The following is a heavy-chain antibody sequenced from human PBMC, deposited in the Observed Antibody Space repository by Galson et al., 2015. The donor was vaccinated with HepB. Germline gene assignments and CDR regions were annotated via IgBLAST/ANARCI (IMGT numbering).Heavy chain of an antibody. J-gene: IGHJ4*01. V-gene: IGHV3-7*01. CDR3: ARHGINDFWKGYFYY. D-gene: IGHD3-3*01. CDR2: IKEDGSET. Sequence: SLRLSCAASGFTFSSAWLSWVRQSPGKGLEWVANIKEDGSETYYLGSVRGRFTISRDNAKNSVFLQMSSLRAEDTAVYYCARHGINDFWKGYFYYWSQGTQVTVSS. CDR1: GFTFSSAW.